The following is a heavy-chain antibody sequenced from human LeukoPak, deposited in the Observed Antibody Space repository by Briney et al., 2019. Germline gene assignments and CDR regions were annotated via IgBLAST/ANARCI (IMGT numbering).Heavy chain of an antibody. V-gene: IGHV1-69*13. J-gene: IGHJ4*02. Sequence: ASVKVSCKASGGTFSSYAISWVRQAPGQGLEWMGGIIPIFGTANYAQKFQGRVTITADESTSTAYMELSSLRSEDTAVYYCARVFLAGATRRRYYDSPGVDYWGQGTLVTVSS. CDR1: GGTFSSYA. CDR3: ARVFLAGATRRRYYDSPGVDY. CDR2: IIPIFGTA. D-gene: IGHD3-22*01.